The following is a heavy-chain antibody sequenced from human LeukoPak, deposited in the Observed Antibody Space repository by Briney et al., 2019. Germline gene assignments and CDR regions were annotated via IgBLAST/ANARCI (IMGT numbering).Heavy chain of an antibody. J-gene: IGHJ4*02. CDR2: IYYSGST. Sequence: SETLSLTCTVSGGSISSSSYYWGWIRQPPGKGLEWIGSIYYSGSTYYNPSLKSRVTISVYTSKNQFSLKLSSVTAADTAVYYCARRLAVARGAPFDYWGQGTLVTVSS. D-gene: IGHD6-19*01. V-gene: IGHV4-39*01. CDR3: ARRLAVARGAPFDY. CDR1: GGSISSSSYY.